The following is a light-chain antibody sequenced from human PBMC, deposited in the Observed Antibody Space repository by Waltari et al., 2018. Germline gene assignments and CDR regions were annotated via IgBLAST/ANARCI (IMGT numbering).Light chain of an antibody. CDR2: DDD. Sequence: SSVPTQPPSVSVAPGQTATITCGGNNIGSKSVHWYQQKPGQAPVLVVYDDDVRPPGIPERISGSNSANTASLTINRVEVGDEAAYFCQVWDNYADLVIFGGGTKLTVL. CDR1: NIGSKS. V-gene: IGLV3-21*02. J-gene: IGLJ2*01. CDR3: QVWDNYADLVI.